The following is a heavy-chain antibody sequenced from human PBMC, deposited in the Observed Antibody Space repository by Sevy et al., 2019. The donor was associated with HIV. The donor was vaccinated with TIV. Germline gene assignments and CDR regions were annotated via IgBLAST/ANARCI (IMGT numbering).Heavy chain of an antibody. V-gene: IGHV1-8*01. D-gene: IGHD2-15*01. J-gene: IGHJ6*02. CDR1: VYTFTSYD. CDR2: MNPNRGNT. Sequence: ASVKVSFKASVYTFTSYDINWVRQATAQGREWMGWMNPNRGNTGNAQKLQGRVTMTMYTSISTAYMELSSLKSEDKDMYYCERTEEAIADDGMDVWGQGTTVTISS. CDR3: ERTEEAIADDGMDV.